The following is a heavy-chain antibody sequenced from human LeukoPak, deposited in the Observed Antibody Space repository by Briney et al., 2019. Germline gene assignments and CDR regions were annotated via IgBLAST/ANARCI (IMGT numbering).Heavy chain of an antibody. J-gene: IGHJ4*02. CDR3: ARGSTQGRITIFGVARTPYCFDY. CDR2: IYTSGST. D-gene: IGHD3-3*01. Sequence: PSETLSLTCTVSGGSISSGSYYWSWIRQPAGKGLEWIGRIYTSGSTNYNPSLKSRVTISVDTSKNQFSLKLSSVTAADTAVYYCARGSTQGRITIFGVARTPYCFDYWGQGTLVTVSS. CDR1: GGSISSGSYY. V-gene: IGHV4-61*02.